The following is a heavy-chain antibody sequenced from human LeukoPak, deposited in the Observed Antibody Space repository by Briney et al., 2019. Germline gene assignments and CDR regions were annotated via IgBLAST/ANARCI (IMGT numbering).Heavy chain of an antibody. J-gene: IGHJ3*02. CDR3: ASPYGRYCSSTSCPTGAFDI. Sequence: GASVKVSCKASGGTFSSYAISWVRQAPGQGLEWMGGIIPIFGTANYAQKFQGRVTITTDESTSTAYMELSSLRSEDTAVYYCASPYGRYCSSTSCPTGAFDIWGQGTMVTVSS. CDR2: IIPIFGTA. CDR1: GGTFSSYA. D-gene: IGHD2-2*01. V-gene: IGHV1-69*05.